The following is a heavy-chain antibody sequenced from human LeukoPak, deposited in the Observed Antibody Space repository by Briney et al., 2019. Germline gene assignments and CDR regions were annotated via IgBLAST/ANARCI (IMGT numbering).Heavy chain of an antibody. Sequence: ASVKVSCKASGYTFTSYDINWVRQATGQGLEWMGWMNPNSGNTGYAQKFQGRVTMTRNTSISTAYMELSSLRAEDTAVYYCAKDRQQLITEYYYGMDVWGQGTTVTVSS. D-gene: IGHD6-13*01. CDR1: GYTFTSYD. J-gene: IGHJ6*02. CDR3: AKDRQQLITEYYYGMDV. CDR2: MNPNSGNT. V-gene: IGHV1-8*01.